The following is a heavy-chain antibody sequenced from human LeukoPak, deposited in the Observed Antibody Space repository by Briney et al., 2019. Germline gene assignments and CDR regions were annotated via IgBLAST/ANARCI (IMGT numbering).Heavy chain of an antibody. J-gene: IGHJ6*02. V-gene: IGHV1-2*02. CDR3: AGWRYYYYSSGYYYRNRYGMDV. CDR2: INPNSGGK. CDR1: GYTFTGYY. D-gene: IGHD3-22*01. Sequence: SVKVSCKASGYTFTGYYMHWVRQAPGQGLEGLGWINPNSGGKNFEQKFQGRVTMTRDTSISTAYMELSRLRSDDTAVYYCAGWRYYYYSSGYYYRNRYGMDVWGQGTTVTVSS.